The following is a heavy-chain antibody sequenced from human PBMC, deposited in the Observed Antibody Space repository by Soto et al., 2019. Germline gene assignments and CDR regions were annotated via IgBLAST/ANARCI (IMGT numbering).Heavy chain of an antibody. D-gene: IGHD3-16*01. CDR3: AREGEMPDYYYGLDV. J-gene: IGHJ6*02. Sequence: QVQLVQSGADVRKPGASGKVSCKASGYTFTTYGISWVRQAPGQGLEWMGWISGYNGHTKYAQKFQVRVTMTTNTSTSTVYMDVRSLRSDDTAVYYCAREGEMPDYYYGLDVWGQGTTVTVSS. CDR1: GYTFTTYG. V-gene: IGHV1-18*01. CDR2: ISGYNGHT.